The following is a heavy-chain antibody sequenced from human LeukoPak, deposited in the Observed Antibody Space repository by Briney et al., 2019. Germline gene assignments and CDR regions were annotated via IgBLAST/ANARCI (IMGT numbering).Heavy chain of an antibody. V-gene: IGHV3-23*01. CDR3: AKALSGDYEHWFDP. CDR2: ISGSGGST. Sequence: PGGSLRLSCAASGFTFSSYAMSCVRQAPGKGLEWVSAISGSGGSTYYADSVKGRFTISRDNSKNTLYLQMNSLRAEDTAVYYCAKALSGDYEHWFDPWGQGTLVTVSS. D-gene: IGHD4-17*01. J-gene: IGHJ5*02. CDR1: GFTFSSYA.